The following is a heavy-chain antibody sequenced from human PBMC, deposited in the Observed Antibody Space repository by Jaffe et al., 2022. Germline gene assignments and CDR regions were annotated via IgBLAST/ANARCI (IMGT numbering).Heavy chain of an antibody. J-gene: IGHJ4*02. CDR1: GGSISSSSYY. CDR3: ARHATDTYYYGSGSYYNSGYFDY. Sequence: QLQLQESGPGLVKPSETLSLTCTVSGGSISSSSYYWGWIRQPPGKGLEWIGSIYYSGSTYYNPSLKSRVTISVDTSKNQFSLKLSSVTAADTAVYYCARHATDTYYYGSGSYYNSGYFDYWGQGTLVTVSS. CDR2: IYYSGST. V-gene: IGHV4-39*01. D-gene: IGHD3-10*01.